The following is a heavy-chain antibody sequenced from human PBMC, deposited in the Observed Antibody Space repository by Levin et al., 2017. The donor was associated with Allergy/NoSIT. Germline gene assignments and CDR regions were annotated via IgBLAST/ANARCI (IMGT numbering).Heavy chain of an antibody. CDR3: ARDEDYYDSSGYYPWAY. Sequence: GESLKISCAASGFTFSSYAMHWVRQAPGKGLEWVAVISYDGSNKYYADSVKGRFTISRDNSKNTLYLQMNSLRAEDTAVYYCARDEDYYDSSGYYPWAYWGQGTLVTVSS. J-gene: IGHJ4*02. CDR1: GFTFSSYA. CDR2: ISYDGSNK. V-gene: IGHV3-30-3*01. D-gene: IGHD3-22*01.